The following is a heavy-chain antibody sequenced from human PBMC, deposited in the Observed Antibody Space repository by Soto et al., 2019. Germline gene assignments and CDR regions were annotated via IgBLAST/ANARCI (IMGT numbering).Heavy chain of an antibody. CDR2: IYYSGST. V-gene: IGHV4-59*01. J-gene: IGHJ3*02. CDR3: AREYGSGTNAFDI. CDR1: GGSISSYY. D-gene: IGHD3-10*01. Sequence: PSETLSLTCTVSGGSISSYYWSWIRQPPGKGLEWIGYIYYSGSTNYNPSLKSRVTISVDTSKNQFSLKLSSVTAADTAVYYCAREYGSGTNAFDIWGQGTMLTVSS.